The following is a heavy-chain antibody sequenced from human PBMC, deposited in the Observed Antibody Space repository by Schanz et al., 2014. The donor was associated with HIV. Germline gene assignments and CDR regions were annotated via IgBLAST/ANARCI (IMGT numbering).Heavy chain of an antibody. D-gene: IGHD2-15*01. CDR2: IIPMYGTA. J-gene: IGHJ6*02. V-gene: IGHV1-69*01. Sequence: VQLVQSGAEVKKPGSSVKVSCKASGGSFSRSAVSWVRQAPGQGLEWMGGIIPMYGTANYARKFQGRVTITADESTSTAYMELTSLRSEDTAVYYCARSHYSVVSSRAMDVWGQGTTVTVSS. CDR3: ARSHYSVVSSRAMDV. CDR1: GGSFSRSA.